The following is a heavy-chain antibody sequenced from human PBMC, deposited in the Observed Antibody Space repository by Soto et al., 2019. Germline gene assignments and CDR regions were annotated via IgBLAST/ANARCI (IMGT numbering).Heavy chain of an antibody. D-gene: IGHD3-16*01. Sequence: EVQLVESGGGLVKPGGSLRLSCAASGFTFSSYSMNWVRQAPGKGLELVSSISSSSSYIYYADSVKGRFTISRDNAKNSLYLQRTSLGAEDTAVYYGARRAGGDSSRAQFDYWGQGTLVTVAS. CDR1: GFTFSSYS. CDR3: ARRAGGDSSRAQFDY. CDR2: ISSSSSYI. V-gene: IGHV3-21*01. J-gene: IGHJ4*02.